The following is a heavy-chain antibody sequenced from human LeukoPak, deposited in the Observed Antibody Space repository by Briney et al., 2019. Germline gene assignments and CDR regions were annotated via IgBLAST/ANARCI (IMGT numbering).Heavy chain of an antibody. CDR1: GGSISSSSYY. Sequence: SETLSLTCTVSGGSISSSSYYWGWIRQPPGKGLEWIGSIHYSGTTYYNPSLKSRITISVDTSENQFSLKLGSVTAADTAVYYCARAPVVWMESYYYMDVWGKGTTVTVSS. V-gene: IGHV4-39*07. D-gene: IGHD2-8*02. CDR2: IHYSGTT. J-gene: IGHJ6*03. CDR3: ARAPVVWMESYYYMDV.